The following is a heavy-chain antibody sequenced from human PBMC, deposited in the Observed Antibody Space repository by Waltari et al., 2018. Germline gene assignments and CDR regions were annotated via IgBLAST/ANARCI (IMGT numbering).Heavy chain of an antibody. CDR1: GGSISSYY. D-gene: IGHD3-10*01. Sequence: QVQLQESGPGLVKPSETLSLTCTVSGGSISSYYWSWIRQPAGKGLEWIGRIYTSGSTNYNPSLKGRVTMSVDTSKNQFSLKLSSVTAADTAVYYCAAGFMVQGAHTEGYYYYYGMDVWGQGTTVTVSS. CDR3: AAGFMVQGAHTEGYYYYYGMDV. J-gene: IGHJ6*02. V-gene: IGHV4-4*07. CDR2: IYTSGST.